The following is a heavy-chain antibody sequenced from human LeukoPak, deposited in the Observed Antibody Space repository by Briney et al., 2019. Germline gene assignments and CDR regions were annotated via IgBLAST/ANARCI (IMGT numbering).Heavy chain of an antibody. CDR2: IYYSGST. Sequence: SETLSLTCTVSGDSIKNYYWIWIRQSPGKGLEWVGYIYYSGSTYYNPSLKSRVTMSVDTSKNKFSLKLNSVTAADTAVYYCARAGYCSSTSCQWVPLVWGQGTTVTVSS. J-gene: IGHJ6*02. V-gene: IGHV4-59*01. D-gene: IGHD2-2*03. CDR3: ARAGYCSSTSCQWVPLV. CDR1: GDSIKNYY.